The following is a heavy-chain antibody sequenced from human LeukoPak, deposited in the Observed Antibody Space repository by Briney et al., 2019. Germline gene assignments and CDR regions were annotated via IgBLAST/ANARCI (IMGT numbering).Heavy chain of an antibody. Sequence: GGSLRLSCAASGFTFDDYATHWVRHAPGKGLEWVSGISWNSGSIGYADSVKGRFTISRDNAKNSLYLQMNSLRAEDTALYYCAKDHSVVITTGFDYWGQGTLVTVSS. V-gene: IGHV3-9*01. CDR2: ISWNSGSI. CDR1: GFTFDDYA. D-gene: IGHD3-22*01. CDR3: AKDHSVVITTGFDY. J-gene: IGHJ4*02.